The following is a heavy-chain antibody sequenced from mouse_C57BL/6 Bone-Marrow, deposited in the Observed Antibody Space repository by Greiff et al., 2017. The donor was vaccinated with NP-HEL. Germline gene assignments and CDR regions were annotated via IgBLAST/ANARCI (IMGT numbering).Heavy chain of an antibody. CDR2: IRLKSDNYAT. D-gene: IGHD2-3*01. J-gene: IGHJ3*01. Sequence: EVKLMESGGGLVQPGGSMKLSCVASGFTFSNYWMNWVRQSPEKGLEWVAQIRLKSDNYATHYAESVKGRFTISRDDSKSSVYLQMNNLRAEDTGIYYCTGYDGPFAYWGQGTLVTVSA. CDR1: GFTFSNYW. CDR3: TGYDGPFAY. V-gene: IGHV6-3*01.